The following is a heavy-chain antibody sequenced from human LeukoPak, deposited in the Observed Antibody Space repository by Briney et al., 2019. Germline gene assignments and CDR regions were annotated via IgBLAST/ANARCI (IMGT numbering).Heavy chain of an antibody. CDR2: IYHSGST. Sequence: ETLSLTCTVSGYSISSGYYWGWIRQPPGKGLEWIGSIYHSGSTYYNPSLKSRVTISVDTSKNQFSLKLSSVTAADTAVYYCARDFSSPGAFDIWGQGTMVTVSS. CDR3: ARDFSSPGAFDI. J-gene: IGHJ3*02. V-gene: IGHV4-38-2*02. CDR1: GYSISSGYY. D-gene: IGHD6-19*01.